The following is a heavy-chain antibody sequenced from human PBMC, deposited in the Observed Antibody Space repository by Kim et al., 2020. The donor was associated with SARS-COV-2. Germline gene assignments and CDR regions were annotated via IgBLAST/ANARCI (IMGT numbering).Heavy chain of an antibody. CDR3: ARDRRGWFGELYYYGMDV. V-gene: IGHV4-31*03. J-gene: IGHJ6*02. CDR2: IYYSGST. D-gene: IGHD3-10*01. CDR1: GGSISSGGYY. Sequence: SETLSLTCTVSGGSISSGGYYWSWIRQHPGKGLEWIGYIYYSGSTYYNPSLKSRVTISVDTSKNQFSLKLSSVTAADTAVYYCARDRRGWFGELYYYGMDVWGQGTTVTVSS.